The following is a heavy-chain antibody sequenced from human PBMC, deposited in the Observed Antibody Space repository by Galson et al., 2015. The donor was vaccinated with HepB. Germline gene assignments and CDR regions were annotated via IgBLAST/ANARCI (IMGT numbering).Heavy chain of an antibody. D-gene: IGHD7-27*01. Sequence: SLRLSCAASGFTFSSYAMSWVRQAPGKGLEWVSSISSSSSYIYYADSVKGRFTISRDNGKDSLYLQMSSLRVEDTAVYYCARDPPLGTPFDYWGQGTLVTVSS. V-gene: IGHV3-21*01. CDR1: GFTFSSYA. CDR2: ISSSSSYI. J-gene: IGHJ4*02. CDR3: ARDPPLGTPFDY.